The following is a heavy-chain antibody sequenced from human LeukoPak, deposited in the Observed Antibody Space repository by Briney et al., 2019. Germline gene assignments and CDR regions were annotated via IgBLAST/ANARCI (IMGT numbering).Heavy chain of an antibody. CDR2: IYPGDSDT. Sequence: TGESLKISCKGSGYSFTSYWIGWVRQMPGKGLEWMGIIYPGDSDTRYSPSFQGQVTISADKSISTAYLQWSSLKASDTAMYYCARHSLSRYSGSRGSSDFDYWGQGTLVTVSS. J-gene: IGHJ4*02. V-gene: IGHV5-51*01. CDR1: GYSFTSYW. CDR3: ARHSLSRYSGSRGSSDFDY. D-gene: IGHD1-26*01.